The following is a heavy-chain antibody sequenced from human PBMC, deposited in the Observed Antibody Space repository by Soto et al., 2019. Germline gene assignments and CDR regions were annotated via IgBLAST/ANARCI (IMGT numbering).Heavy chain of an antibody. CDR3: ASHYCSGGSCYSRPPDY. J-gene: IGHJ4*02. V-gene: IGHV4-59*08. CDR2: IYYSGST. Sequence: SETLSLTCTVSGGSISSYYWSWIRQPPGKGLEWIGYIYYSGSTNYNPSLKSRVTISVDTSKNQFSLKLSSVTAADTAVYYCASHYCSGGSCYSRPPDYWAQRTLVTGSS. CDR1: GGSISSYY. D-gene: IGHD2-15*01.